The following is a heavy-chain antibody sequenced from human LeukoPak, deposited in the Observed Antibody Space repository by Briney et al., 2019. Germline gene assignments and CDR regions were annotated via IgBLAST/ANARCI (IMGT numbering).Heavy chain of an antibody. CDR3: ARAGYYDIAPGAASYWFDP. V-gene: IGHV4-4*07. CDR1: GGSISSYY. Sequence: SETLSLTCTVSGGSISSYYWSWIRQPAGKGLEWIGRIYTSGSTNYNPSLKSRVTISVDKSKNQFSLKLSSVTAADTAVYYCARAGYYDIAPGAASYWFDPWGQGTLVTVSS. D-gene: IGHD3-9*01. CDR2: IYTSGST. J-gene: IGHJ5*02.